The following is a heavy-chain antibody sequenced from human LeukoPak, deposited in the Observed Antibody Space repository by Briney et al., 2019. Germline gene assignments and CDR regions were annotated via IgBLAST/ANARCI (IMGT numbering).Heavy chain of an antibody. Sequence: GASVKVSCKASGYTFTSYGISWVRQAPGQGLEWMGWISADNSNTNYAQKLQGRVTMTTDASKSTPYMELRSLRSDDTAVYYCARYGSSSGVYFDYWGQGTLVTVSS. J-gene: IGHJ4*02. D-gene: IGHD6-6*01. CDR3: ARYGSSSGVYFDY. CDR2: ISADNSNT. CDR1: GYTFTSYG. V-gene: IGHV1-18*01.